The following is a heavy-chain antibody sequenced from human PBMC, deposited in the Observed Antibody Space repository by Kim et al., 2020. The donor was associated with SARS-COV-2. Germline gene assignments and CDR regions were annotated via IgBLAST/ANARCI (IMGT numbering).Heavy chain of an antibody. Sequence: AQKFQGRVTMTRDTSTSTVYMELSSLRSEDTAVYYCARDRYDSSGYYFDYWGQGTLVTVSS. D-gene: IGHD3-22*01. V-gene: IGHV1-46*01. J-gene: IGHJ4*02. CDR3: ARDRYDSSGYYFDY.